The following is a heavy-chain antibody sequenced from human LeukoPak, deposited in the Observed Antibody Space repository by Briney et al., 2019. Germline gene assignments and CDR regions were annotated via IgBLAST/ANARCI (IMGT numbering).Heavy chain of an antibody. V-gene: IGHV1-2*02. CDR1: GFTFTAYY. D-gene: IGHD7-27*01. CDR2: INPNRGGT. J-gene: IGHJ4*02. Sequence: ASVKVSCKASGFTFTAYYMHWVRQAPGQRLEWMGWINPNRGGTNYAQNFQGRVIMTWGTSISTASMELSRLRSDDTAVYYCSRGPHWDPHFDFWGQGTLVTVSS. CDR3: SRGPHWDPHFDF.